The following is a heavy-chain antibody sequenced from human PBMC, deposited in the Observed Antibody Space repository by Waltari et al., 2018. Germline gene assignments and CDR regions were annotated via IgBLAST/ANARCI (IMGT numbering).Heavy chain of an antibody. CDR3: ASQGDIVVVPAAGLAVAPRWDAFDI. D-gene: IGHD2-2*01. J-gene: IGHJ3*02. CDR2: IYYSGST. V-gene: IGHV4-39*01. CDR1: GGSISSSSYY. Sequence: QLQLQESGPGLVKPSETLSLTCTVSGGSISSSSYYWGWIRQPPGKGLEWIGSIYYSGSTYDNPSLKSRVTRSGDTSKNQFSLKLGSVTAADTAVYYCASQGDIVVVPAAGLAVAPRWDAFDIWGQGTMVTVSS.